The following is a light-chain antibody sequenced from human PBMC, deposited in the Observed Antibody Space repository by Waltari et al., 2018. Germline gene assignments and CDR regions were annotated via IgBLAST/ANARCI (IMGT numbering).Light chain of an antibody. Sequence: QSVLTQPPSATGTPGQTVTITCSGTNSNLRGNFVFWYQQLPRSAPKPVMSWNTQRPSGFPDRFSGAKSGTSASLAISGLRSEDEADYFCASWDDNLSAPVFGGGTKLTVL. CDR3: ASWDDNLSAPV. CDR1: NSNLRGNF. J-gene: IGLJ3*02. V-gene: IGLV1-47*01. CDR2: WNT.